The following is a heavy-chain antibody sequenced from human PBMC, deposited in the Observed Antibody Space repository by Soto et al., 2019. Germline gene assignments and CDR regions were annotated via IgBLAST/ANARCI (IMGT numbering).Heavy chain of an antibody. CDR2: IYHSGST. Sequence: PSETLSLTCAVSGGSISSSNWWSWVRQPPGKGLEWIGEIYHSGSTNYNPSLKSRVTISVDKSKNQFSLKLSSVTAADTAVYYCARLGYCSSTSCYRGENYYYYGMDVWGKGTTVTVSS. J-gene: IGHJ6*04. V-gene: IGHV4-4*02. CDR3: ARLGYCSSTSCYRGENYYYYGMDV. CDR1: GGSISSSNW. D-gene: IGHD2-2*02.